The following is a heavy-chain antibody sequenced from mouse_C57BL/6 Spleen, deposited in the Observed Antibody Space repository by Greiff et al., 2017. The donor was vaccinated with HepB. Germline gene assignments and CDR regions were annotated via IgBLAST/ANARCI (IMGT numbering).Heavy chain of an antibody. CDR1: GFNIKDDY. J-gene: IGHJ4*01. Sequence: EVQLQQSGAELVRPGASVKLSCTASGFNIKDDYMHWVKQRPEQGLEWIGWIDPENGDTEYASKFQGKAPITADTSSNTAYLQLSSLTSEDTAVYYCTTRYYGSSFYAMDYWGQGTSVTVSS. CDR2: IDPENGDT. CDR3: TTRYYGSSFYAMDY. V-gene: IGHV14-4*01. D-gene: IGHD1-1*01.